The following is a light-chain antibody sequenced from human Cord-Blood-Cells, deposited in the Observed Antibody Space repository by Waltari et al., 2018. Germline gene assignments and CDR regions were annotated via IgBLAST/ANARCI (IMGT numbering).Light chain of an antibody. Sequence: DIVMTQSPDSLAVSLGERATINCKSSQSVLYSSNNKNYLAWYQQKPGQPPKLLIYWASTREAGFPDRFSGSGSGTDFTLTISSLQAEDVAVYYCQQYYSTPYTFGHGTKLEIK. J-gene: IGKJ2*01. V-gene: IGKV4-1*01. CDR2: WAS. CDR3: QQYYSTPYT. CDR1: QSVLYSSNNKNY.